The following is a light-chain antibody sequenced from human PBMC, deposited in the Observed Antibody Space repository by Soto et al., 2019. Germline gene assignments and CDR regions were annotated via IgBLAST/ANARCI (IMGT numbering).Light chain of an antibody. J-gene: IGKJ4*01. Sequence: EIVLTQSPCTLSLSPGERATLSCRASQSVGRYLAWYQHKPGQAPRLLISDASNRATGIPARFSGSGSETDFTLTISSLQPEASAVYYCQQRSTWPSLTFGGGTKVDIK. V-gene: IGKV3-11*01. CDR3: QQRSTWPSLT. CDR1: QSVGRY. CDR2: DAS.